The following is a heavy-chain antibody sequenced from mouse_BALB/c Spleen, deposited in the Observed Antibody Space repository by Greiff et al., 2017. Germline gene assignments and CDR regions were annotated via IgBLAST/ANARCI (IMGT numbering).Heavy chain of an antibody. V-gene: IGHV6-6*02. CDR2: IRLKSNNYAT. CDR1: GFTFSNYW. D-gene: IGHD1-1*01. CDR3: TRDGSSYAMDY. Sequence: EVKLVESGGGLVQPGGSMKLSCVASGFTFSNYWMNWVRQSPEKGLEWVAEIRLKSNNYATHYAESVKGRFTISRDDSKSSVYLQMNNLRAEDTGIYYCTRDGSSYAMDYWGQGTSVTVSS. J-gene: IGHJ4*01.